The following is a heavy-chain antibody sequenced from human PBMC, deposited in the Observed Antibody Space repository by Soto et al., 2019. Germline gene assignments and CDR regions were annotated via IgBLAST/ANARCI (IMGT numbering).Heavy chain of an antibody. J-gene: IGHJ4*02. V-gene: IGHV1-69*01. CDR3: ASLDTDMGVFDY. CDR1: GGTFSSYA. CDR2: IIPIFGTA. D-gene: IGHD5-18*01. Sequence: QVQLVQSGAEVKKPGSSVKVSCKASGGTFSSYAISWVRQAPGQGLDWMGGIIPIFGTANYAQKFQGRVTITADEYTSTAYMELSSLRSEDTAVDYCASLDTDMGVFDYWGQGTLVTVSS.